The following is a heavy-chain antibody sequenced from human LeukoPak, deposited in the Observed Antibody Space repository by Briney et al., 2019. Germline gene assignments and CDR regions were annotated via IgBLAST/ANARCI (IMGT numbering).Heavy chain of an antibody. CDR3: ARDRAVEMATIQEGFDI. J-gene: IGHJ3*02. Sequence: PSETLSLTCTVSGGSISSTTYYWGWIRQPPGKVLEWIGGIYYSGSPYHNPSLKSRVTIFVHTSKNQFSLHLSSVTAADPAVYYCARDRAVEMATIQEGFDIWGQGTMVTVSS. D-gene: IGHD5-24*01. CDR1: GGSISSTTYY. CDR2: IYYSGSP. V-gene: IGHV4-39*02.